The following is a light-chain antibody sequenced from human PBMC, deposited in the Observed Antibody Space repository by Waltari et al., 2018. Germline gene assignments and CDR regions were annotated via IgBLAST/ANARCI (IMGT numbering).Light chain of an antibody. V-gene: IGKV3-20*01. J-gene: IGKJ1*01. CDR3: QQYGSSPET. CDR1: QSVSSSY. CDR2: GSS. Sequence: EIVLTQSPGTLSLSPGERATLSVRASQSVSSSYLAWYQQKPGQAPRTRVHGSSSRATGIPXXFSGSGSGTDFTLTISRLEPEDFAVYYCQQYGSSPETFGQGTKVEIK.